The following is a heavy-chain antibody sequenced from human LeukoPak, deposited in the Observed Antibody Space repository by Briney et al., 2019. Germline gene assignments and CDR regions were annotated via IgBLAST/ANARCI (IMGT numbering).Heavy chain of an antibody. D-gene: IGHD3-22*01. CDR2: ISGSGGRT. CDR3: AKSPNYYDSSGLDY. J-gene: IGHJ4*02. V-gene: IGHV3-23*01. Sequence: GGSLRLSCAASGFTFSSYAMSWVRQAPGKGLEWVSGISGSGGRTDYADSVKGRFIISRDNSKNTLYLQMNSLRAEDTAVYHCAKSPNYYDSSGLDYWGQGTLVTVSS. CDR1: GFTFSSYA.